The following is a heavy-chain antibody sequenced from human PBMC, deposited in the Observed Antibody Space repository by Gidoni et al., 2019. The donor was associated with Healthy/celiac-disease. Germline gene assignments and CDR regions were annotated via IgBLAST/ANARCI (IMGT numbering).Heavy chain of an antibody. CDR3: ARDRAGAYYGMDV. J-gene: IGHJ6*02. D-gene: IGHD6-19*01. CDR1: GFTFSSYA. CDR2: ISYDGSNK. V-gene: IGHV3-30*01. Sequence: GQLVGSGGGVVQPGRSLSVSCAASGFTFSSYAMHWVRQAPGKGLEWVAVISYDGSNKYYSDSVKGRFTISRDNSKNTLYLQMNSLRAEDTAVYYCARDRAGAYYGMDVWGQGTTVTVSS.